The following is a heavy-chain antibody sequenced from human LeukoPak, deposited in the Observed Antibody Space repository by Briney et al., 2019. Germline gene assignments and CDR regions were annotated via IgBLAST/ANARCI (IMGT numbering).Heavy chain of an antibody. CDR1: GFTFSSYA. Sequence: GGSLRLSCAASGFTFSSYAMSWVRQAPGKGLEWVSAISGSGGSTYYADSVKGRFTISRDNSKNTLYLQMNSLRAEDTAVYYCAKAVNGYSSGWYHYYFDYWGQGTLVTVSS. V-gene: IGHV3-23*01. CDR2: ISGSGGST. CDR3: AKAVNGYSSGWYHYYFDY. D-gene: IGHD6-19*01. J-gene: IGHJ4*02.